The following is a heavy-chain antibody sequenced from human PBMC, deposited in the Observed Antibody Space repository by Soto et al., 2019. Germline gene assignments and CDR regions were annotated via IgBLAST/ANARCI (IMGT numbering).Heavy chain of an antibody. V-gene: IGHV3-30-3*01. CDR3: ARDCWSGGSCYIDY. CDR1: GFTFSSYA. D-gene: IGHD2-15*01. CDR2: ISYDGSNK. J-gene: IGHJ4*02. Sequence: PGGSLRLSCAASGFTFSSYAMHWVRQAPGKGLEWVAVISYDGSNKYYADSVKGRFTISRDNPKNTLYLQMNSLRAEDTAVYYCARDCWSGGSCYIDYWGQGTLVTVSS.